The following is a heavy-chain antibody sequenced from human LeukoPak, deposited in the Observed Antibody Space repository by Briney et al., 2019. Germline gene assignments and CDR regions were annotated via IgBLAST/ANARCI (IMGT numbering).Heavy chain of an antibody. CDR2: ISSSGSTI. CDR3: ARTKITMVRGAFDI. V-gene: IGHV3-48*03. CDR1: GFTFSSYE. Sequence: PGGSLRLSCAASGFTFSSYEMNWVRQAPGKGLEWVSYISSSGSTIYYADSVKGRFTISRDNAKNSLYLQMNSLRAEDTAVYYCARTKITMVRGAFDIWGQGTMVTVSS. J-gene: IGHJ3*02. D-gene: IGHD3-10*01.